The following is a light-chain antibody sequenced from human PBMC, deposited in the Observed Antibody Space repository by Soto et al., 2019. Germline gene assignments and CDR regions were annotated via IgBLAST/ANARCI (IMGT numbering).Light chain of an antibody. CDR2: DAS. V-gene: IGKV3-11*01. J-gene: IGKJ5*01. Sequence: EIVLTQSPAPPSLSPGERAPLPCRASQSVSNFLAWYLQRPGQAPRLLIFDASKRAAGVPARFSGSGSGTDFTLTISILEPEDFAVYYCQQRSSWPITFGQGTRLEIK. CDR1: QSVSNF. CDR3: QQRSSWPIT.